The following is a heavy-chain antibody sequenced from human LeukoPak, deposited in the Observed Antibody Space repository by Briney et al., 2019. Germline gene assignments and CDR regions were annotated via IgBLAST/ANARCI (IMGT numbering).Heavy chain of an antibody. CDR3: ARDFLGRTNGGSNNFGMDV. CDR1: GYTFTDYF. CDR2: INLHTGGA. J-gene: IGHJ6*02. Sequence: ASVKVSCKSSGYTFTDYFLHWVRQAPGQGLEWMGCINLHTGGAHYAQKFQDWVSLTRDTSIDTAFMELSSLRSDATAIYYCARDFLGRTNGGSNNFGMDVWGQGTTVTVSS. D-gene: IGHD2-8*01. V-gene: IGHV1-2*04.